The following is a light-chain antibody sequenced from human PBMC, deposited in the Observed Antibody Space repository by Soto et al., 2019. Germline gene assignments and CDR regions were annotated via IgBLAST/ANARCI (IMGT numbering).Light chain of an antibody. Sequence: EIVMTQSPATLSVSPGERATLSCGASQSVSSNLAWYQQKPGQAPRLLIYGASTRATGIPTRFSGRGSGTEFTLTISRLQSDDFALYYCQQYHDWPPWTFG. J-gene: IGKJ1*01. CDR2: GAS. CDR1: QSVSSN. CDR3: QQYHDWPPWT. V-gene: IGKV3-15*01.